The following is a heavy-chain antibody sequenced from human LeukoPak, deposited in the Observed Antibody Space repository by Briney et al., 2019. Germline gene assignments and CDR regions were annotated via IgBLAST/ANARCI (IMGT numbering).Heavy chain of an antibody. CDR1: GGSISSSNW. CDR2: IYHSGST. J-gene: IGHJ5*02. V-gene: IGHV4-4*02. D-gene: IGHD1-26*01. CDR3: AGEVGATTSIRFDP. Sequence: SETLSLTCAVSGGSISSSNWWSWVRQPPGKGLEWIGEIYHSGSTNYNPSLKSRVTISVDKSKNQFSLKLSSVTAADTAVYYCAGEVGATTSIRFDPWGQGTLVTVSS.